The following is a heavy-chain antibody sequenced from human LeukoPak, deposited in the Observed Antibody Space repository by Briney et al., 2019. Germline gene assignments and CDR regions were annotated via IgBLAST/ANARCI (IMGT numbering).Heavy chain of an antibody. CDR2: INPNSGGT. Sequence: ASVKVSCKASGYSFTTYGFSWVRQAPGQGLEWMGWINPNSGGTNYAQKFQGWVTMTRDTSISTAYMELSRLRSDDTAVYYCARDRRRDVLRFLEWSHRGGGMDVWGQGTTVTVSS. V-gene: IGHV1-2*04. CDR1: GYSFTTYG. D-gene: IGHD3-3*01. CDR3: ARDRRRDVLRFLEWSHRGGGMDV. J-gene: IGHJ6*02.